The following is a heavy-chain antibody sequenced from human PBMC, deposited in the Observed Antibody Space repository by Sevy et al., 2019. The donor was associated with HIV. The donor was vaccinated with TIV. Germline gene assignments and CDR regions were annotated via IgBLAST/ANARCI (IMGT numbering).Heavy chain of an antibody. V-gene: IGHV3-72*01. J-gene: IGHJ6*03. CDR3: VRGPNCGVGGCQQISPYCLDV. CDR2: IRNRPNRYTT. CDR1: GFAFSDHY. D-gene: IGHD2-21*01. Sequence: GGSLRLSCAASGFAFSDHYVDWVRQAPGKGLEWVGRIRNRPNRYTTEDAPSVEGRFTISGDVSRHSVYMQMNSLKTEDSAVYYCVRGPNCGVGGCQQISPYCLDVWGIGATVTVSS.